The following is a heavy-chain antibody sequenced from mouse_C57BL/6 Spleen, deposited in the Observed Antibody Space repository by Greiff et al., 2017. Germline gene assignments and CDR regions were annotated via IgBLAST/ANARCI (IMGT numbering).Heavy chain of an antibody. CDR1: GFTFSSYA. CDR3: ARDMTTVVATRYFDV. Sequence: EVKLVESGGGLVKPGGSLKLSCAASGFTFSSYAMSWVRQTPETRLEWVATISDGGSYTYYPDNVKGRFTISRDNAKNNLYLQMSHLKSEDTAMYYCARDMTTVVATRYFDVWGTGTTVTVSS. D-gene: IGHD1-1*01. J-gene: IGHJ1*03. CDR2: ISDGGSYT. V-gene: IGHV5-4*01.